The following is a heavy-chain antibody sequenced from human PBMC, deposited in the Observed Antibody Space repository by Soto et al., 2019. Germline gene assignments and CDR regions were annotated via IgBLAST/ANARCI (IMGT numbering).Heavy chain of an antibody. CDR3: ARQGFGAIHGLVDV. Sequence: PGGSQRLSCAASGFTFSSYAMSWVRQAPGKGLEWVSAISGSGGSTYYADSVKGRFTISRDNSKNTLYLQMNSLRAEDTALYYCARQGFGAIHGLVDVWGPGTSVTVSS. J-gene: IGHJ6*02. D-gene: IGHD3-10*01. CDR1: GFTFSSYA. V-gene: IGHV3-23*01. CDR2: ISGSGGST.